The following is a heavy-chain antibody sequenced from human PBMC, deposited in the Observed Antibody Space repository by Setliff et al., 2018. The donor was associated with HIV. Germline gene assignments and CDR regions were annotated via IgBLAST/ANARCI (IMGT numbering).Heavy chain of an antibody. Sequence: SGPTLVNPTPTLTLTCTFSGFSLTTSGMCVTWIRQPPGRALEWLARIDWDDDKYYSTSLKTRLTISRDTSKNQVILTMTNVDPVDTATYYCAQLLLPLGAYNYETWGQGMLVTVSS. J-gene: IGHJ5*02. CDR3: AQLLLPLGAYNYET. CDR1: GFSLTTSGMC. V-gene: IGHV2-70*11. D-gene: IGHD1-1*01. CDR2: IDWDDDK.